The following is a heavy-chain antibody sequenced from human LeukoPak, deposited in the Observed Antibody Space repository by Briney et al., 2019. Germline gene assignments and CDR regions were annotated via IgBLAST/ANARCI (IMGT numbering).Heavy chain of an antibody. Sequence: ASVKVSCKASGYTFTGYYMHWVRQAPGQGLEWMGWINPNSGGTNYPQKFQGRVTMTRDTSISTAYMELSSLRSEDTAVYYCATPRRGYSYGLFDYWGQGTLVTVSS. CDR1: GYTFTGYY. CDR3: ATPRRGYSYGLFDY. D-gene: IGHD5-18*01. CDR2: INPNSGGT. V-gene: IGHV1-2*02. J-gene: IGHJ4*02.